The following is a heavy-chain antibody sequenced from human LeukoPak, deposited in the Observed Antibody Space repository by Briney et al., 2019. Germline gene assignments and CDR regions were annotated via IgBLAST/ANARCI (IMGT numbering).Heavy chain of an antibody. CDR1: GFTFSSYA. Sequence: GGSLRLSRAASGFTFSSYAMSWVRQAPGKGLEWVSAISGSGGSTYYADSVKGRFTISRDNSKNTLYLQMNSLRAEDTAVYYCAKDPPYYDILTGYYTQVDWYFDYWGQGTLVTVSS. CDR3: AKDPPYYDILTGYYTQVDWYFDY. D-gene: IGHD3-9*01. V-gene: IGHV3-23*01. CDR2: ISGSGGST. J-gene: IGHJ4*02.